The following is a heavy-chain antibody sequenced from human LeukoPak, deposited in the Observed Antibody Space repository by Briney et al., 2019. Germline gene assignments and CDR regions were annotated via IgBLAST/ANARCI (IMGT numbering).Heavy chain of an antibody. CDR3: ATALHDYDFWSGYYGYYYGMDV. V-gene: IGHV1-58*01. J-gene: IGHJ6*02. CDR1: GFTFTSSA. D-gene: IGHD3-3*01. Sequence: ASVKVSCKASGFTFTSSAVQWVRQARGQRLEWIGWIVVGSGNTNYAQKFQERVTITRDVSTSTAYMELSSLRSEDTAVYYCATALHDYDFWSGYYGYYYGMDVWGQGTTVTVSS. CDR2: IVVGSGNT.